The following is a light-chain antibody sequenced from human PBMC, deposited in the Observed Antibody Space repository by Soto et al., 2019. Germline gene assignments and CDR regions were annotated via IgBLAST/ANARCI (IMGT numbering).Light chain of an antibody. CDR2: AAS. V-gene: IGKV1-9*01. J-gene: IGKJ4*01. CDR3: QQLNSFT. CDR1: QGISTY. Sequence: IQLTQSPSSLSASVGDRVTITCRASQGISTYVAWYQQKPGRAPILLIYAASTLQSGVPSRFSGSGSGTDFTLTISSLQPEDFATYYCQQLNSFTFGGGTKVEI.